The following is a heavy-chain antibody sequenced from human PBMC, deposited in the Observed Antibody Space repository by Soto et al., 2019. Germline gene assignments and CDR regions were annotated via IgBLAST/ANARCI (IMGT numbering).Heavy chain of an antibody. J-gene: IGHJ6*02. V-gene: IGHV1-2*04. CDR2: INPNSGGT. Sequence: QVQLVQSGAEVKKPGASVKVSCKASGYTFTGYYMHWVRQAPGQGLEWMGWINPNSGGTNYAQKFQGWGTMTRDTAISTAYMELSRLRSDDTAVYYCARSVDRYYYYGMDVWGQGTTVTVSS. CDR1: GYTFTGYY. CDR3: ARSVDRYYYYGMDV.